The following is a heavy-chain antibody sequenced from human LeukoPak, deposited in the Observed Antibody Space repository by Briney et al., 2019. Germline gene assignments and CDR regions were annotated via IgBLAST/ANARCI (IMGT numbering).Heavy chain of an antibody. D-gene: IGHD1-14*01. CDR1: GGTFSSYA. Sequence: GASVKVSCKASGGTFSSYAISWVRQAPGQGLEWMGGIIPIFGPANYAQKFQGRVTITTDESTSTAYMELSSLRSEDTAVYYCASCTGRGTYYYYYMDVWGKGTTVTVSS. J-gene: IGHJ6*03. CDR2: IIPIFGPA. CDR3: ASCTGRGTYYYYYMDV. V-gene: IGHV1-69*05.